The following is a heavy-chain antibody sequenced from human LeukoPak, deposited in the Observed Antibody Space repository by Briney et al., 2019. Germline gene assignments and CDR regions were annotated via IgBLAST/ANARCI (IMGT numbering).Heavy chain of an antibody. CDR1: GYTFTSYA. J-gene: IGHJ6*03. Sequence: GASVKVSCKASGYTFTSYAISWVRQAPGQGLEWMGWISAYNGNTHYAQKVQDRVTMTTDTSTSTAYMELRSLRSDDTAVYYCARTTEGGYIGYFYYYYMDVWGKGTTVTISS. CDR3: ARTTEGGYIGYFYYYYMDV. D-gene: IGHD5-18*01. CDR2: ISAYNGNT. V-gene: IGHV1-18*01.